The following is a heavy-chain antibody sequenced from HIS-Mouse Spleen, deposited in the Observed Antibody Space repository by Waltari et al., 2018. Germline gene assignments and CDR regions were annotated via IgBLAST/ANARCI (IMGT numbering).Heavy chain of an antibody. V-gene: IGHV3-73*01. CDR2: NRSKANSYAT. Sequence: EVQLVESGGGLVQPGGSLKLSCAASGFTFSGSAMPGVRQASGKGLEWVGRNRSKANSYATAYAASVKGRFTISRDDSKNTAYLQMNSLKTEDTAVYYCTGGSWSGYYFDYWGQGTLVTVSS. CDR1: GFTFSGSA. CDR3: TGGSWSGYYFDY. D-gene: IGHD3-3*01. J-gene: IGHJ4*02.